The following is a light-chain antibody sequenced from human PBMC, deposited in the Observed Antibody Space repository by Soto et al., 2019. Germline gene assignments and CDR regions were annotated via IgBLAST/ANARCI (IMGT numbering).Light chain of an antibody. CDR3: SSYTSSSTLYV. Sequence: QSVLTQPASVSGSPGQSITISCTGTSSDIGSYDLVSWYQQHPGKAPKLMIYEVSNRPSGVSNRFSGSKSGNTASLTISGLQAEDEADYYCSSYTSSSTLYVFGTGTNDTVL. CDR1: SSDIGSYDL. V-gene: IGLV2-14*02. J-gene: IGLJ1*01. CDR2: EVS.